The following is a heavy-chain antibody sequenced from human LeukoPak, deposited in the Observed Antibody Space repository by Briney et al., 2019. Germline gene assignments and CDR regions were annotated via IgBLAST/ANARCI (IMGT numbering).Heavy chain of an antibody. CDR1: GYTFTSYY. CDR3: ARDRFLEWLSRDAYYYYGMDV. D-gene: IGHD3-3*01. J-gene: IGHJ6*02. CDR2: INPSGGST. Sequence: ASVKVSCKASGYTFTSYYMHWVRQAPGQGLEWRGIINPSGGSTSYAQKFQGRVTMTRDTSTSTVYMELSSLRSEDTAVYYRARDRFLEWLSRDAYYYYGMDVWGQGTTVTVSS. V-gene: IGHV1-46*03.